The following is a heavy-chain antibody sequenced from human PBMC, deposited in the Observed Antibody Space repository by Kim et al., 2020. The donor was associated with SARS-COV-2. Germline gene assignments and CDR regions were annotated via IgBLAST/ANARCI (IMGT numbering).Heavy chain of an antibody. J-gene: IGHJ4*02. CDR3: AKSPPSGWPFDH. Sequence: GGSLRLSCAASGFTFNSFAMNWVRQAPGKGLEWVSSITAGGGGSKFYADSVKGRFTISRDSSRNTLDLQMDSLRDEDTAEYYCAKSPPSGWPFDHWGQG. CDR2: ITAGGGGSK. V-gene: IGHV3-23*01. D-gene: IGHD6-19*01. CDR1: GFTFNSFA.